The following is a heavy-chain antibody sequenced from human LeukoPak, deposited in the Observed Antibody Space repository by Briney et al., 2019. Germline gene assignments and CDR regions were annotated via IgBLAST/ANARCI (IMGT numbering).Heavy chain of an antibody. V-gene: IGHV4-39*07. Sequence: SETLSLTCTVSGGSISSSSYYWGWISQPPGKGLEWIGSIYYSGSTYYNPSLKSRVTISVDTSKNQFSLKLSSVTAADTAVYYCARDSSMGGAYYYYYYMDVWAKGPRSPSP. CDR1: GGSISSSSYY. CDR2: IYYSGST. D-gene: IGHD2/OR15-2a*01. CDR3: ARDSSMGGAYYYYYYMDV. J-gene: IGHJ6*03.